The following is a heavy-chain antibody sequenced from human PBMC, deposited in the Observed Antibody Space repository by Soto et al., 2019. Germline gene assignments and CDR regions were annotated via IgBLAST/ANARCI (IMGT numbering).Heavy chain of an antibody. J-gene: IGHJ4*02. D-gene: IGHD2-2*01. CDR1: GFTFSDYY. CDR3: ARLERSSTRCYDY. V-gene: IGHV3-11*06. Sequence: PGGSLRLSCAASGFTFSDYYMSWVRQAPGKGLECASYISSSSSYTNYADSVKGRFTISRDNAKNSLYLQMNSLRAEDTAVYYCARLERSSTRCYDYWGQGTLVTVSS. CDR2: ISSSSSYT.